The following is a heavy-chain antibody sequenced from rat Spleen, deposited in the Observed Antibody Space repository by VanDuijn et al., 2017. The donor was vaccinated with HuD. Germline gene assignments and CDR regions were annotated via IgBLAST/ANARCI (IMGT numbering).Heavy chain of an antibody. J-gene: IGHJ1*01. CDR3: ASITSYWYFDL. CDR2: ISYSGRS. CDR1: GYSITSNY. D-gene: IGHD1-10*01. V-gene: IGHV3-1*01. Sequence: EVQLQESGPGLVKPSQSISLTCSVTGYSITSNYWGWIRKFPGNEMEWIGHISYSGRSNYHPSLKSRISFSRDTSRNQFFLQLNSVTTEDTATYYCASITSYWYFDLWGPGTMVTVSS.